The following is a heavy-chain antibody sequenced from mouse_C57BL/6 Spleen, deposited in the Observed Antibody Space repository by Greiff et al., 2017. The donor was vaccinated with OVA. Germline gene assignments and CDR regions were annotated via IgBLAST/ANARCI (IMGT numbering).Heavy chain of an antibody. V-gene: IGHV1-64*01. Sequence: QVQLQQPGAELVKPRASVTLSCKASGYTFTSYWMPWVKQRPGQGLEWIGMIHPNSGSTNYIKKFKIKATLTVAKSSSTSYIQLSSLASEDSAVYYSASRDYWGQGTTLTVSS. CDR3: ASRDY. CDR2: IHPNSGST. J-gene: IGHJ2*01. CDR1: GYTFTSYW.